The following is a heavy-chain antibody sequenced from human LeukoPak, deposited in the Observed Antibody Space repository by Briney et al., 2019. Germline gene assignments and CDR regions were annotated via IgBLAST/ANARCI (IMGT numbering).Heavy chain of an antibody. CDR2: IKNAGIDT. J-gene: IGHJ6*03. V-gene: IGHV3-74*01. Sequence: GGSLRLSCVGSGFMFSNYYMYWVRQAPGKGRVWVSRIKNAGIDTIYADSVKGRFTVSRDNAKNTVYLQMSSLRAEDTAVYYCARGGYGHNMDVWGEGTTVTVSS. D-gene: IGHD3-10*01. CDR1: GFMFSNYY. CDR3: ARGGYGHNMDV.